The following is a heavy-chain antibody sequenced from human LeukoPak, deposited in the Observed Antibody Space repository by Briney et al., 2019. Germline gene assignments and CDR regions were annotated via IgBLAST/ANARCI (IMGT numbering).Heavy chain of an antibody. CDR3: ARDPIVVVITGGAFDI. D-gene: IGHD3-22*01. CDR1: GGSISSYY. Sequence: SETLSLTCTVSGGSISSYYWSWIRQPAGKGLEWIGRIYTSGSTNYNPSLKSRVTISVDTSKNQFSLKLSSVTAADAAVYYCARDPIVVVITGGAFDIWGQGTMVTVSS. CDR2: IYTSGST. J-gene: IGHJ3*02. V-gene: IGHV4-4*07.